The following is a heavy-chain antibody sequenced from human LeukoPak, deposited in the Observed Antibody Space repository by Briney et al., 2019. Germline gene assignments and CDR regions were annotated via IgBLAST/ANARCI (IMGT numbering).Heavy chain of an antibody. CDR3: ASDGSGYSYNWFDP. V-gene: IGHV4-39*07. Sequence: PSETLSLTCTVSGGSISSSSYYWGWIRQPPGKGLEWIGSIYYSGSTYYNPSLKSRVTISVDTSKNQFSLKLSSVTAADTAVYYCASDGSGYSYNWFDPWGQGTLVTVSS. J-gene: IGHJ5*02. CDR1: GGSISSSSYY. D-gene: IGHD3-3*01. CDR2: IYYSGST.